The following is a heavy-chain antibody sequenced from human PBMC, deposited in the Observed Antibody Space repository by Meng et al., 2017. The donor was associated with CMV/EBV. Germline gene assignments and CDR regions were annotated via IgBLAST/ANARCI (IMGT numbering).Heavy chain of an antibody. CDR1: GFTFGDYA. CDR3: TRSLAPGLRFLEWLPKLKPPGGYGMDV. V-gene: IGHV3-49*04. J-gene: IGHJ6*02. CDR2: IRSKAYGGTT. Sequence: GESLKISCTASGFTFGDYAMSWVRQAPGKGLEWVGFIRSKAYGGTTEYAASVKGRFTISRDDSKSIAYLQMNSLKTEDTAVYYCTRSLAPGLRFLEWLPKLKPPGGYGMDVWGQGTTVTVSS. D-gene: IGHD3-3*01.